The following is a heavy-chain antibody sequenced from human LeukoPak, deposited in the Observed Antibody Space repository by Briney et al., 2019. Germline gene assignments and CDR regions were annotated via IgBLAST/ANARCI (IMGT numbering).Heavy chain of an antibody. J-gene: IGHJ4*02. CDR3: ARQDRTLYYDSSGLYFDY. D-gene: IGHD3-22*01. CDR2: IFHGGNT. CDR1: GYSISSGYY. Sequence: SETLSLTCAVSGYSISSGYYWGWIRQPPGQGLERIGSIFHGGNTYYSPSLKSRATISMDTSMNQFSLKVTSVTAADTAVYYCARQDRTLYYDSSGLYFDYWGQGTLVAVSS. V-gene: IGHV4-38-2*01.